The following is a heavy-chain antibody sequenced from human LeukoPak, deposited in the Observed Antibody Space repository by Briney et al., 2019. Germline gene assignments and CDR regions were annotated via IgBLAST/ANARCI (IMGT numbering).Heavy chain of an antibody. Sequence: LSLTCTVSGGSISSSSYYWGWIRQPPGKGLEWVSYISSSGSTTYYADSVKGRFTISKDNAKNSLSLQMNSLRAEDTALYYCARRFDSWGQGTLVTVSS. CDR3: ARRFDS. V-gene: IGHV3-11*04. J-gene: IGHJ4*02. CDR1: GGSISSSSYY. CDR2: ISSSGSTT.